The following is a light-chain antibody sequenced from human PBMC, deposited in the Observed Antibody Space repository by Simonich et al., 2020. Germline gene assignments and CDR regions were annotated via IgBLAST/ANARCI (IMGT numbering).Light chain of an antibody. CDR2: RNN. CDR3: AAWDDSLSGV. Sequence: QSVLTQPPSASGTPGQRVTISCSGSSSNIGSNYVYWHQQLPGTAPKLLIYRNNPRPSGVPDRFSGSQSGTSASLAISGRRSEDEADYYCAAWDDSLSGVFGGGTKLTVL. CDR1: SSNIGSNY. J-gene: IGLJ3*02. V-gene: IGLV1-47*01.